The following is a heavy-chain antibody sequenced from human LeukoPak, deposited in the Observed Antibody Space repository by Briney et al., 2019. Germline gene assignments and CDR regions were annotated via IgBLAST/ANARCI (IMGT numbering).Heavy chain of an antibody. CDR1: GFTFSSYS. CDR3: ARDGNFIAPDY. CDR2: ISSSSYI. Sequence: KPGGSLRLSCAASGFTFSSYSMNWVRQAPGKGLEWVSSISSSSYIYYADSVKGRFTISRDNAKNSLYLQMNSLRAEDTAVYFCARDGNFIAPDYWGQGTLVSVSS. D-gene: IGHD1-7*01. J-gene: IGHJ4*02. V-gene: IGHV3-21*01.